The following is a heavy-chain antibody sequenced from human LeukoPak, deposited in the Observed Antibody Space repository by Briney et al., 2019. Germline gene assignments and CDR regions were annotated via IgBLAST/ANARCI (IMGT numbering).Heavy chain of an antibody. D-gene: IGHD6-19*01. V-gene: IGHV1-69*04. CDR2: IIPILGIA. J-gene: IGHJ4*02. Sequence: GSSVKVSCKASGGTFSSYAISWVRQAPGHGLEWMGRIIPILGIANYAQKFQGRVTITADKSTSTAYMELSSLRSEYTAVYYCARHPVGYSSGWAFDYWGQGTLVTVSS. CDR1: GGTFSSYA. CDR3: ARHPVGYSSGWAFDY.